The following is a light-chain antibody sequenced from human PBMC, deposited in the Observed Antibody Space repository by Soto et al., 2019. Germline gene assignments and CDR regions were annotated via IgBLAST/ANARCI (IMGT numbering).Light chain of an antibody. Sequence: QSVLTQPPSVSGAPGQRVTISCTGSSSNIGAGYDVHWYQQLPGTAPKLLIYGNSIRPSGVPDRFSGSKSGTSASLAITGLQAEDEADYYCQSYDSSLSGYNYVFGTGTKLTVL. V-gene: IGLV1-40*01. CDR1: SSNIGAGYD. CDR3: QSYDSSLSGYNYV. J-gene: IGLJ1*01. CDR2: GNS.